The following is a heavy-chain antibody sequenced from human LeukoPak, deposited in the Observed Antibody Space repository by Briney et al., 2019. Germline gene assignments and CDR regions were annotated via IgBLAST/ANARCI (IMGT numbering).Heavy chain of an antibody. Sequence: ASVKVSCKASGYTFTGYYMHWVRQAPGQGLEWMGWINPNSGGTNYAQKFQGRVTMTRDTSISTAYMELSRLRSDDTAVYYCARDNYYGSGSYLYYYYYYMDVWGKGTTVTISS. J-gene: IGHJ6*03. D-gene: IGHD3-10*01. CDR3: ARDNYYGSGSYLYYYYYYMDV. CDR2: INPNSGGT. CDR1: GYTFTGYY. V-gene: IGHV1-2*02.